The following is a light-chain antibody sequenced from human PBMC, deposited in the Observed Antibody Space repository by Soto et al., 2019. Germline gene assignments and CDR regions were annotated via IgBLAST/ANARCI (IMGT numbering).Light chain of an antibody. CDR3: QQYDHWPIT. Sequence: EVVMTQSPATLSVSPGVRATLSCRASQPVSDNLAWYQQKPGQAPRLLIYGASARALGIPARFSGGGSGTEFTFTVTSLQSEDFAVYYCQQYDHWPITFGQGTRLEIK. CDR1: QPVSDN. V-gene: IGKV3-15*01. CDR2: GAS. J-gene: IGKJ5*01.